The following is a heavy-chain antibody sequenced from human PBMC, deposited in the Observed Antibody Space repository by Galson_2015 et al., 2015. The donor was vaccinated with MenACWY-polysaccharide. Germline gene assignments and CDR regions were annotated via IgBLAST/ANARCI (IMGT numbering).Heavy chain of an antibody. CDR2: ISGSGGST. J-gene: IGHJ4*02. CDR1: GFTFSSYA. D-gene: IGHD6-6*01. Sequence: SLRLSCAASGFTFSSYAMSWVRQAPGKGLEWVSAISGSGGSTYYADSVKGRFTISRDNSKNTLYLQMNSLRAEDTAVYYCAKNKQLVSGNPDYWGQGTLVTVSS. V-gene: IGHV3-23*01. CDR3: AKNKQLVSGNPDY.